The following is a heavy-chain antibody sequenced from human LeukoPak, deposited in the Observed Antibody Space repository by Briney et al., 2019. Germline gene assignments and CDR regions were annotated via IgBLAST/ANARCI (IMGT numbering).Heavy chain of an antibody. D-gene: IGHD5-12*01. V-gene: IGHV3-11*06. Sequence: GGSLSLSCTASGFIFSDYYMSWIRQAPGEGPEWISYISGSSSYINYADSVKGRFTISRDNAKNSLYLQMNSLRDEDTAVYYCARDATNSGSDFDYWCQGILVTVSS. CDR3: ARDATNSGSDFDY. CDR2: ISGSSSYI. CDR1: GFIFSDYY. J-gene: IGHJ4*02.